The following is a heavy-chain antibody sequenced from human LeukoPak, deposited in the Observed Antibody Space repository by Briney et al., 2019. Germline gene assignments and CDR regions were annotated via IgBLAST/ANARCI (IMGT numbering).Heavy chain of an antibody. J-gene: IGHJ4*02. CDR2: ISYDGSNK. V-gene: IGHV3-30-3*01. D-gene: IGHD2-2*01. CDR3: VGYCTSTSCDAGY. Sequence: PGGSLRLSCAASGFTFTNAWMSWVRQPPGKGLEWVAVISYDGSNKYYADSVKGRFTISRDNSKNTLYLQMNSLRAEDTAVYYCVGYCTSTSCDAGYWGQGTLVTVSS. CDR1: GFTFTNAW.